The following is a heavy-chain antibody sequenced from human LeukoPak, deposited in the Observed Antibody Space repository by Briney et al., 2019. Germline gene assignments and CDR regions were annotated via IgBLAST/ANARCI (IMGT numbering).Heavy chain of an antibody. D-gene: IGHD5-18*01. J-gene: IGHJ4*02. V-gene: IGHV1-69*01. CDR2: IIPIFGTA. CDR3: ATYTAMVTGTFDY. CDR1: GGTFISYA. Sequence: SVKVSCKASGGTFISYAISWVRQAPGQGLKWMGGIIPIFGTANYAQKFQGRVTITADESTSTAYMELSSLRSEDTAVYYCATYTAMVTGTFDYWGQGTLVTVSS.